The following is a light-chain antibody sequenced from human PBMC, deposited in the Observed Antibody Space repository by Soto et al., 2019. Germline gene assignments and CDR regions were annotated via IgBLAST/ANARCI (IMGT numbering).Light chain of an antibody. CDR2: AAS. V-gene: IGKV1-6*01. CDR3: LQDHDASWT. J-gene: IGKJ1*01. Sequence: ATQMTQSPSSLSASVGDRITITCRASRDMGSDLSWYQQKPGKARILLIYAASNLQSGVPSRFRGSRSGTDFTLTVSSLQPEDFATYYCLQDHDASWTVGQGTKVDIK. CDR1: RDMGSD.